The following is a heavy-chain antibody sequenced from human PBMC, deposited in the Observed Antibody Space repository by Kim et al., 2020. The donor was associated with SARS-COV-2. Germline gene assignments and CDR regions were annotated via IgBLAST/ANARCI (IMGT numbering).Heavy chain of an antibody. CDR1: GFTFSSYS. CDR3: ARLAAADGFDP. CDR2: ISSSSSYI. V-gene: IGHV3-21*01. Sequence: GGSLRLSCAASGFTFSSYSMNWVRRAPGKGLEWVSSISSSSSYIYYADSVKGRFTITRDNAKNSLYLQMNSLRAEDTAVYYCARLAAADGFDPWGQATLVTVSS. J-gene: IGHJ5*02. D-gene: IGHD6-13*01.